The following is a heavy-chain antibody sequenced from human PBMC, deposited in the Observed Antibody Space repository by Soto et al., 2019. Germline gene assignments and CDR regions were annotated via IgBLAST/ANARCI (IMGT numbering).Heavy chain of an antibody. CDR3: AKDNTAAIYYYGMDG. D-gene: IGHD2-2*01. V-gene: IGHV3-30*18. Sequence: QVQLVESGGGVVQPGRSLRLSCAASGFTFSSYGMHWVRQAPGKGLEWVAVISYDGSNKYYADSVKGRFTISRDNSKNTLYLQRNSLRAEDTAVYYCAKDNTAAIYYYGMDGWGQGTTVTVSS. J-gene: IGHJ6*02. CDR2: ISYDGSNK. CDR1: GFTFSSYG.